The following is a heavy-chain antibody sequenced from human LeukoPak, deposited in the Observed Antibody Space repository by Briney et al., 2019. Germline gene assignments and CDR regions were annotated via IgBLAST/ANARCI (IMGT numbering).Heavy chain of an antibody. V-gene: IGHV4-30-2*01. CDR3: ARLHRQQLVYYMDV. CDR2: IYDRGPA. D-gene: IGHD6-13*01. J-gene: IGHJ6*03. Sequence: SQTLSLTCTVSGYAIISGGFSWNWIRQPPGKGLEWIGCIYDRGPAHYNPSLKSRVTISVDTSKNQFSLKLSSVTAADTAVYYCARLHRQQLVYYMDVWGKGTTVTVSS. CDR1: GYAIISGGFS.